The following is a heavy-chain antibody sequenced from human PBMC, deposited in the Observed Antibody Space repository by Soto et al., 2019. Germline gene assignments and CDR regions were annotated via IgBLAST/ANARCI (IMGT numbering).Heavy chain of an antibody. D-gene: IGHD3-10*01. V-gene: IGHV4-34*01. CDR3: ARGGLIRGVLYY. CDR1: DGSSNNYY. CDR2: INHSGST. J-gene: IGHJ4*02. Sequence: QVQLQQWGAGLLKPSETLSLTCAVYDGSSNNYYWSCIRQPPGKGLEWIGEINHSGSTNYNASLKSPVTISEDTSKKQFSLELRFVTAADTAVYYCARGGLIRGVLYYCGQGTLVTVSS.